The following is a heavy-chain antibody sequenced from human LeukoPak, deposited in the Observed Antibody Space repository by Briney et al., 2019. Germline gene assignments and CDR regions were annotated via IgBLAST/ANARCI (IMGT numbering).Heavy chain of an antibody. V-gene: IGHV1-69*13. CDR3: ARPNYDYYYYGMDV. Sequence: SVKVSCKASGGTFSSYAISWVRQAPGQGLEWMGGIIPIFGTANYAQKFQSRVTITADESTSTAYMELSSLRSEDTAVYYCARPNYDYYYYGMDVWGQGTTVTVSS. CDR2: IIPIFGTA. D-gene: IGHD1-7*01. CDR1: GGTFSSYA. J-gene: IGHJ6*02.